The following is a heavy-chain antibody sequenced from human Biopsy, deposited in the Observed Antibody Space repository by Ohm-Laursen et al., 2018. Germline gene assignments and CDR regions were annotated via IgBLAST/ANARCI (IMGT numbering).Heavy chain of an antibody. J-gene: IGHJ4*02. CDR2: ISGRGVTK. Sequence: SLRLSCSASGFTFGDYYMSWIRQAPGKGLEWLSYISGRGVTKMYADSMKGRFTVSRDNAKNSLYLEMNNLTVEDTAVYYCVTDGAGSYNENWGQGTLVSVSS. CDR3: VTDGAGSYNEN. CDR1: GFTFGDYY. V-gene: IGHV3-11*01. D-gene: IGHD3-10*01.